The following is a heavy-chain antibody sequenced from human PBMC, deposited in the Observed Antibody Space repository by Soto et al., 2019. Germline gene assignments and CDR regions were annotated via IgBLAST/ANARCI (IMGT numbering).Heavy chain of an antibody. CDR3: AREESVVVAATRPFDY. J-gene: IGHJ4*02. D-gene: IGHD2-15*01. V-gene: IGHV3-21*01. Sequence: GGSLRLSCAASGFPFSSYCMHRVRQAPGKGLVWVSSINSSSSYIYYADSVKGRFTISRDNAKNSLYLQMNSLRAEDTAVYYCAREESVVVAATRPFDYWGQGTLVTVSS. CDR2: INSSSSYI. CDR1: GFPFSSYC.